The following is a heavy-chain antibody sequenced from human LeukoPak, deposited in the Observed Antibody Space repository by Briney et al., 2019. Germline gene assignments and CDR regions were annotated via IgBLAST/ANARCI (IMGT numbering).Heavy chain of an antibody. D-gene: IGHD3-9*01. J-gene: IGHJ6*02. CDR1: GYIFTSYG. V-gene: IGHV1-18*01. CDR2: ISGYNSNT. CDR3: ARDWRDDILTGSEADWYQHYYGMDV. Sequence: ASVKVSCKASGYIFTSYGISWVRQAPGQGLEWMGWISGYNSNTNYAQKLQGRVSMTTDTSTSTVYMELRRLRSDDTAVSYCARDWRDDILTGSEADWYQHYYGMDVWGQGTTVTVSS.